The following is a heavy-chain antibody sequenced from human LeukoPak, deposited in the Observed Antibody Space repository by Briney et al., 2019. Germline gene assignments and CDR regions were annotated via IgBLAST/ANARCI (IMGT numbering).Heavy chain of an antibody. Sequence: PGGSLRLSCAASGFTVSSNYMSWVRQAPGKGLEWVSVIYSGGSTYYADSVKGRFTISRDNSKNTLYLQMNSLRAEDTAVYYCARDRVVYSSSWYSRSEDRRRSYYYYGMDVWGQGTTVTVSS. CDR1: GFTVSSNY. J-gene: IGHJ6*02. D-gene: IGHD6-13*01. V-gene: IGHV3-66*01. CDR3: ARDRVVYSSSWYSRSEDRRRSYYYYGMDV. CDR2: IYSGGST.